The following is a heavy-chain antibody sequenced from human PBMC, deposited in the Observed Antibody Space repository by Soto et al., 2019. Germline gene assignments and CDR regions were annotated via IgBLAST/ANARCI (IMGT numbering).Heavy chain of an antibody. CDR1: GFSVGGNH. J-gene: IGHJ4*02. CDR2: IHTSGDT. V-gene: IGHV3-53*01. CDR3: ARGANDDS. D-gene: IGHD2-8*01. Sequence: GGSLRLSCAASGFSVGGNHLTWVRQAPGKGLEWVAVIHTSGDTYYADSVQGRFTISRDNSKNTVYLQMNSLRVGDTAMYFCARGANDDSWGQGTLVTVSS.